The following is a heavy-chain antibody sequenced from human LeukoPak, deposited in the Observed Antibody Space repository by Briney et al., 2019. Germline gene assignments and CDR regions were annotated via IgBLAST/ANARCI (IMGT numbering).Heavy chain of an antibody. V-gene: IGHV3-21*01. D-gene: IGHD3-10*01. CDR1: GFTFSSYS. CDR3: ARDPSEDFKNYYGSGSYGGGVY. CDR2: ISSSSSYI. J-gene: IGHJ4*02. Sequence: NSGGSLRLSCAASGFTFSSYSMNWVRQAPGKGLEWVSSISSSSSYIYYADSVKGRFTISRDNAKNSLYLQMNSLRAEDTAVYYCARDPSEDFKNYYGSGSYGGGVYWGQGTLVTVSS.